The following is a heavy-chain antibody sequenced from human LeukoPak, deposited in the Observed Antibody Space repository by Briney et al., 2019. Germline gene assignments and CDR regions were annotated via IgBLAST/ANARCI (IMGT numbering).Heavy chain of an antibody. D-gene: IGHD2-15*01. CDR2: ISYDGSNK. CDR1: GFTFSSYG. CDR3: AKDRRCSGGSCYGSWFDP. J-gene: IGHJ5*02. V-gene: IGHV3-30*18. Sequence: AGGSLRLSCAASGFTFSSYGMHWVRQAPGKGLEWVAVISYDGSNKYYADSVKGRFTISRDNSKNTLYLQMNSLRAEDTAVYYCAKDRRCSGGSCYGSWFDPWGQGTLVTVSS.